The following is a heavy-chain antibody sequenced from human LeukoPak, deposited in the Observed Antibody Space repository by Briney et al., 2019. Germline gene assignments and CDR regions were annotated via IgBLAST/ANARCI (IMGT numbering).Heavy chain of an antibody. CDR3: ARYGRDTSLFDY. V-gene: IGHV3-11*03. D-gene: IGHD2-2*01. J-gene: IGHJ4*02. CDR2: ISRSSSYT. Sequence: GGSLRLSCAASGFTFSDYYMSWIRLAPRKGLEWVSYISRSSSYTNYADSVKGRFTISRDNAKNSLYLQMNSLRAEDTAVYYCARYGRDTSLFDYWGQGTLVTVSS. CDR1: GFTFSDYY.